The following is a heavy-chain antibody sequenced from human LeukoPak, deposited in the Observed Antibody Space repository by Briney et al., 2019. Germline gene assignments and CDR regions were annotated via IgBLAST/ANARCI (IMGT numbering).Heavy chain of an antibody. Sequence: ASVKVSCKASGYTFTGYYIQWVRQAPGQGLEWMGWINPHSGGTNYAQEFQGRVTITRDTSISTAYMELSSLRPDDTAVYSCARGVTARGFYYYMDIWGNETTVTISS. D-gene: IGHD2-21*02. V-gene: IGHV1-2*02. J-gene: IGHJ6*03. CDR3: ARGVTARGFYYYMDI. CDR1: GYTFTGYY. CDR2: INPHSGGT.